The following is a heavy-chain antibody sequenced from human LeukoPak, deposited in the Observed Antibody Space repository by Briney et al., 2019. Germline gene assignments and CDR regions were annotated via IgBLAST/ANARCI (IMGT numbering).Heavy chain of an antibody. CDR2: IYPGDSDT. CDR3: ASLSRTAVRGSSGTSYYYGMDV. V-gene: IGHV5-51*01. CDR1: GYSFTNYW. J-gene: IGHJ6*02. Sequence: GESLKISCKGSGYSFTNYWSGWVRQMPGKGLEWMGIIYPGDSDTRYSPSFQGQVTISADKSISTAYLQWSTLKASDTASCYCASLSRTAVRGSSGTSYYYGMDVWGQGTTVTVSS. D-gene: IGHD3-10*01.